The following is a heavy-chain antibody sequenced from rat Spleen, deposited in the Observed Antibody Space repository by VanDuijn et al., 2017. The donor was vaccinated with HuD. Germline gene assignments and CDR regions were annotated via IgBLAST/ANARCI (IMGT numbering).Heavy chain of an antibody. J-gene: IGHJ1*01. D-gene: IGHD1-5*01. CDR2: ISYDGSNT. CDR1: GFTFSDFY. V-gene: IGHV5-7*01. CDR3: VRLYNNHGYWYFDL. Sequence: EVQLVESGGGLVQPGRSLKLSCATSGFTFSDFYMAWVRQAPTKGLDWVASISYDGSNTYYRDSVKGRFTISRDNAKSTLYLQMDSLRSEDTATYYCVRLYNNHGYWYFDLWGPGTMVTVSS.